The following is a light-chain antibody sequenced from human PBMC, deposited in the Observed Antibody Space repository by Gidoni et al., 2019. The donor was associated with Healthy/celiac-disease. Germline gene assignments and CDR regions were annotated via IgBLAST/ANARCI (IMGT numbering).Light chain of an antibody. J-gene: IGLJ3*02. V-gene: IGLV3-19*01. Sequence: SSELNQDPAVSVALGQTVRITGQGDSLRSNYASWYQQKPGQAPVLVIYGKNNRPSGIPGRFSGSRSGNTASLTLTGAQAEDEADYYCNSRDSSGNHWVFGGGTKLTVL. CDR2: GKN. CDR3: NSRDSSGNHWV. CDR1: SLRSNY.